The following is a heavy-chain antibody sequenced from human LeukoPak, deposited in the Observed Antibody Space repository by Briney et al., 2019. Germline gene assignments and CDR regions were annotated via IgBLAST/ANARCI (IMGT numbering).Heavy chain of an antibody. CDR2: IKQDGSEK. V-gene: IGHV3-7*01. CDR1: GLTFSSYW. CDR3: ARDPSALYFDY. Sequence: GGSLRLSCAASGLTFSSYWMSWVRQAPGKGLEWVANIKQDGSEKYYVDSVNGRFTISRHNAKNSLYLQMNSLRAEDTAVYYCARDPSALYFDYWGQGTLVTVSS. J-gene: IGHJ4*02.